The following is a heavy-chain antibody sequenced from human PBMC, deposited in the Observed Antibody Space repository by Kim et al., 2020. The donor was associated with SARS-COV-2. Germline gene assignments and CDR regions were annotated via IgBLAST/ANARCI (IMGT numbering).Heavy chain of an antibody. V-gene: IGHV4-39*01. D-gene: IGHD3-16*01. CDR3: VRHEGGYGYTSMYL. CDR1: GGSIINNHF. J-gene: IGHJ4*02. CDR2: IHYCGDN. Sequence: SETLSLTCSVSGGSIINNHFWGWIRQPPGKGLEWITSIHYCGDNFHKPSLQGRLTISVDTSKSHFSLNLTSVTVADTALYYCVRHEGGYGYTSMYLWCQGTMVSVSA.